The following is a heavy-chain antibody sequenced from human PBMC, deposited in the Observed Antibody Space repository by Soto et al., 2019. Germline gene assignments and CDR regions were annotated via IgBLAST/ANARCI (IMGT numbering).Heavy chain of an antibody. J-gene: IGHJ5*02. D-gene: IGHD3-22*01. CDR1: GYSISSGYY. Sequence: SETLSLTCAVSGYSISSGYYWGWIRQPPGKGLEWIGSIYHSGSTYYNPSLKSRVTISVDTSKNQFSLKLSSVTAADTAVYYCARDLIVVAYNWFDPWGQGTLVTVSS. CDR2: IYHSGST. V-gene: IGHV4-38-2*02. CDR3: ARDLIVVAYNWFDP.